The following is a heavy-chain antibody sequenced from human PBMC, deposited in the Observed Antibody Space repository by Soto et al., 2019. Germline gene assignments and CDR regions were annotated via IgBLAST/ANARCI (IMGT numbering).Heavy chain of an antibody. CDR3: AHRTTTVTWWFDP. V-gene: IGHV2-5*02. D-gene: IGHD4-17*01. Sequence: SGPTLVNPTQTLTLTCTFSGFSLSTCGVGVSWIRQPPGKALEWLALIYWDDDKRYSSSLKNRLTIMKDTSKNQVVIIMTNTDPADTATYYCAHRTTTVTWWFDPWGQGTLVTVSS. CDR2: IYWDDDK. J-gene: IGHJ5*02. CDR1: GFSLSTCGVG.